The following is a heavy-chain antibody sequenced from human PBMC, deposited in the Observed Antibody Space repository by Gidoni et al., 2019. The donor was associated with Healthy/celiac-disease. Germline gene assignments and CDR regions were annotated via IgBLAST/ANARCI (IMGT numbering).Heavy chain of an antibody. CDR2: ISGSGGST. V-gene: IGHV3-23*04. CDR3: AKDSYSSGWNPSEDAFDI. D-gene: IGHD6-19*01. J-gene: IGHJ3*02. Sequence: EVQLVESGGGLVQPGGSLRLSCAASGFPFSSYAMSWVRQAPGKGLEWVSAISGSGGSTYYADSVKGRFTISRDNSKNTLYLQMNSLRAEDTAVYYCAKDSYSSGWNPSEDAFDIWGQGTMVTVSS. CDR1: GFPFSSYA.